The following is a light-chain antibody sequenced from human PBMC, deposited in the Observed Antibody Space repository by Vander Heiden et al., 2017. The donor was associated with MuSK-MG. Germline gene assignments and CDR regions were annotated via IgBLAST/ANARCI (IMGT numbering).Light chain of an antibody. V-gene: IGLV2-23*02. CDR2: EVV. J-gene: IGLJ1*01. Sequence: QSALTQPASVSGSPGQSITISCTGSSDDVGNYNLVSWYQQHPGKAPKLIVFEVVKRPSGVSNRFSGSKSGNTASLTISGLLAEDDADYYCCSYAGDNTYVFGIGTKVTVL. CDR1: SDDVGNYNL. CDR3: CSYAGDNTYV.